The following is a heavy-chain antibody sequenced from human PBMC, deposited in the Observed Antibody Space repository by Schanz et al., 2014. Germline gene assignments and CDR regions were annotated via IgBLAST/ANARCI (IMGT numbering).Heavy chain of an antibody. CDR1: GFTFSNHG. CDR2: IWYDGSNE. J-gene: IGHJ4*02. CDR3: AKDTGYCHGGACYCFEY. Sequence: QVQLVESGGGVVQPGRSLRLSCAASGFTFSNHGMHWVRQSPGKGLEWVALIWYDGSNEYYADSVKGRFTISRDNPKKTLYLQMDSLRPEDTAVYFCAKDTGYCHGGACYCFEYWGLGILVTVSS. D-gene: IGHD2-8*02. V-gene: IGHV3-33*06.